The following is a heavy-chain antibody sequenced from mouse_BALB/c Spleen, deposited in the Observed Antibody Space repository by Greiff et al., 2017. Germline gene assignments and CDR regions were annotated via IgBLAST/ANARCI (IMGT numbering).Heavy chain of an antibody. CDR1: GFNIKDTY. D-gene: IGHD3-1*01. Sequence: EVQLQQSGAELVKPGASVKLSCTASGFNIKDTYMHWVKQRPEQGLEWIGRIDPANGNTKYDPKFQGKATITADTSSNTAYLQLSSLTSEDTAVYYCARQARATYYAMDYWGQGTSVTVSS. J-gene: IGHJ4*01. CDR3: ARQARATYYAMDY. V-gene: IGHV14-3*02. CDR2: IDPANGNT.